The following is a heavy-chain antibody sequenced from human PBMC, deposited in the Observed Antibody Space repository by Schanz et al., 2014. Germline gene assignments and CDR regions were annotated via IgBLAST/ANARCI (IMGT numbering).Heavy chain of an antibody. Sequence: QVQLVASGGDVVQPGRSLRLSCAASGFTFSSYGMHWVRQAPGKGLEWVAVIWYDGNNKYYADSVKGRFTISRDNSKNILYLQMNSLRAEDTALYYCAKDPHKDYGGKPQTFDIWGQGTMVTVSS. J-gene: IGHJ3*02. CDR3: AKDPHKDYGGKPQTFDI. V-gene: IGHV3-33*06. CDR2: IWYDGNNK. CDR1: GFTFSSYG. D-gene: IGHD4-17*01.